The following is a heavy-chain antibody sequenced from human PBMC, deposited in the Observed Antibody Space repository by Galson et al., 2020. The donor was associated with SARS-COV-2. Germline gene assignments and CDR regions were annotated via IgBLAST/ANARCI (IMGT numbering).Heavy chain of an antibody. CDR3: AHIGVTPGYSSGWYIRYYFDY. CDR2: IYWDDDK. J-gene: IGHJ4*02. D-gene: IGHD6-19*01. CDR1: GFSLSTSGVG. V-gene: IGHV2-5*02. Sequence: KMSGPTLVKPTQTLTLTCTFSGFSLSTSGVGVGWIRQPPGKALEWLALIYWDDDKRYSPSLKSRLTITKDTSKNQVVLTMTNMDPVDTATYYCAHIGVTPGYSSGWYIRYYFDYWGQGTLVTVSS.